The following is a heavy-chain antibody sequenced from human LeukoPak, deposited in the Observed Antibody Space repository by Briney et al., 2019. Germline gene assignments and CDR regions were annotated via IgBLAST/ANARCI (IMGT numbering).Heavy chain of an antibody. CDR1: GYTFTTYD. Sequence: WASVKVSCKPSGYTFTTYDINWVRQATGHGLEWMGWMNPNSGNTGYAQNFQGRVTMTRDTPISTAYMELSSLRSEDTAVYYCARVRVESQSGSYCDYWGQGTLVTVSS. V-gene: IGHV1-8*01. D-gene: IGHD1-26*01. J-gene: IGHJ4*02. CDR3: ARVRVESQSGSYCDY. CDR2: MNPNSGNT.